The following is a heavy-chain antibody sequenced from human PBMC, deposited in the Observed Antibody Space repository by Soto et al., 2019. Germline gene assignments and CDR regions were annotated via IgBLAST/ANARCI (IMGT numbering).Heavy chain of an antibody. CDR3: ARTHKSIAVGAFDI. Sequence: QVQLVESGGGVVQPGRSLRLSCAAYGFTFSDYGMHWVRQAPGKGLEWVAVIWYDGSNEYYADSVKGRFTVSRDSSKNIVYLQMNSLRAEDTAVYYCARTHKSIAVGAFDIWGQGTMVTVSS. J-gene: IGHJ3*02. V-gene: IGHV3-33*01. CDR1: GFTFSDYG. CDR2: IWYDGSNE. D-gene: IGHD6-19*01.